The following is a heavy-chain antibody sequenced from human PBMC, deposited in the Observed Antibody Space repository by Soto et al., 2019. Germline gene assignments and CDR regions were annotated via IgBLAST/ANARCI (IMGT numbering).Heavy chain of an antibody. D-gene: IGHD3-10*02. V-gene: IGHV4-61*01. J-gene: IGHJ6*02. CDR1: GGSVSSGSYY. CDR2: IYYSGST. Sequence: ASETLSLTCTVSGGSVSSGSYYWSWIRQPPGKGLEWIGYIYYSGSTNYNPSLKSRVTISVDTSKNQFSLKLSSVTAADTAVYYCARDFARVQGVTPYYYYYGMDVWGQGTTVTVSS. CDR3: ARDFARVQGVTPYYYYYGMDV.